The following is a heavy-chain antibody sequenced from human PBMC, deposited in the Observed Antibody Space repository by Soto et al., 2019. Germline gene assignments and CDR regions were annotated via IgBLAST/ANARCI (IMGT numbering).Heavy chain of an antibody. V-gene: IGHV3-23*01. CDR1: GFTFSSYA. D-gene: IGHD6-6*01. Sequence: GGSLRLSCAASGFTFSSYAMSWVRQAPGKGLEWVSAISGSGGSTYYADSVKGRFTISRDNSKNTLYLQMNSLRAEDTAVYYCAKDIKTVRIAARPVFDYWGQGTLVTVSS. CDR2: ISGSGGST. J-gene: IGHJ4*02. CDR3: AKDIKTVRIAARPVFDY.